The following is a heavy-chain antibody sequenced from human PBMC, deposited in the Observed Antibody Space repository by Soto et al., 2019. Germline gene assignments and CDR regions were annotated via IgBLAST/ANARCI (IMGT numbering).Heavy chain of an antibody. CDR3: ARDTIGGGIAVAGRYYYYGMDV. CDR1: GYTFTSYG. CDR2: ISAYNGNT. V-gene: IGHV1-18*01. Sequence: GASVKVSCKASGYTFTSYGISWVRQAPGQGLEWMGWISAYNGNTNYAQKLQGRVTMTTDTSTSTAYMELRSLRSDDAAVYYCARDTIGGGIAVAGRYYYYGMDVWGQGTTVTVSS. J-gene: IGHJ6*02. D-gene: IGHD6-19*01.